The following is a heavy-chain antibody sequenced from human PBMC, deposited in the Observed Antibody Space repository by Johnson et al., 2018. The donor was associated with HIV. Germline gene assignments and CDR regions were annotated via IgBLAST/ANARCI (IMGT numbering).Heavy chain of an antibody. D-gene: IGHD2-21*02. V-gene: IGHV3-66*02. CDR1: GFTFSDYY. Sequence: VQLVESGGGSVQPGGSLRLSCAASGFTFSDYYMSWIRQAPGKGLEWVSIVYSDGNTYYADSVQGRFTISRDNSKNTVFLQMNSLRPEDTALYYCARDGSGHAVVVTATRRGYGFGLDLWGQGTMVTVSS. J-gene: IGHJ3*01. CDR3: ARDGSGHAVVVTATRRGYGFGLDL. CDR2: VYSDGNT.